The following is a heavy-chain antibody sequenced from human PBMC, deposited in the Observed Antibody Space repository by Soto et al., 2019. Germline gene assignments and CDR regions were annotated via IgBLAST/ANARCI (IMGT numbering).Heavy chain of an antibody. J-gene: IGHJ5*02. CDR1: GFTFSNYA. CDR2: ISGSGGNT. V-gene: IGHV3-23*01. D-gene: IGHD3-16*01. Sequence: EVQLLESGGGLVQPGGSLRLSCAASGFTFSNYAMTWVRQAPGKGLESVSIISGSGGNTYHADSVRGRFTISRDSSKNTLYLQMNSLRGEDTALYYCARIEGGSATLGWLDPWGQGTLVTVSS. CDR3: ARIEGGSATLGWLDP.